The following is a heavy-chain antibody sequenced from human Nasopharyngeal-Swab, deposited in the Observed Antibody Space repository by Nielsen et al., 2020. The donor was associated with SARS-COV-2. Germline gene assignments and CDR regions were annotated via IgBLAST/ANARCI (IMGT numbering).Heavy chain of an antibody. CDR2: ISYDGSNK. V-gene: IGHV3-30*18. Sequence: VRQAPGKGLEWVAVISYDGSNKYYADSVKGRFTISRDNSKNTLYLQMNSLRTEDTVVYYCAKERPYYDILTGYYSDAFDIWGQGTMVTVSS. J-gene: IGHJ3*02. CDR3: AKERPYYDILTGYYSDAFDI. D-gene: IGHD3-9*01.